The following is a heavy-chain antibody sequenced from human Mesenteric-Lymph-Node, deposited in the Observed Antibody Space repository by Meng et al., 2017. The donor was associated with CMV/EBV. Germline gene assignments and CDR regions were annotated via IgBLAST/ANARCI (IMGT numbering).Heavy chain of an antibody. D-gene: IGHD2/OR15-2a*01. J-gene: IGHJ4*02. V-gene: IGHV4-61*08. Sequence: GQLQGSGPGLVKPSEYLSLTCIVSGVSVTSGAYHWSWIRQSPGKGLEWIGYIYGTGITIYNPSLKSRVTILLETSKNQFSLKLNSVTTADTAVYYCAKSRSSTPGIVDDWGQGTLVTVSS. CDR2: IYGTGIT. CDR3: AKSRSSTPGIVDD. CDR1: GVSVTSGAYH.